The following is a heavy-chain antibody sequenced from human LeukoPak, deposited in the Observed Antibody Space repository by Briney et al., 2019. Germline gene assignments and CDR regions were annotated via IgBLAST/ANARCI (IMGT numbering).Heavy chain of an antibody. CDR2: IYPGDSDT. V-gene: IGHV5-51*01. J-gene: IGHJ4*02. CDR1: GSLFTTYW. CDR3: ASRKKGMATAGFDY. D-gene: IGHD5-24*01. Sequence: GASLKISCKGSGSLFTTYWIGWVRQMPGKGLEWMGIIYPGDSDTRYSPSFQGHVTISADSSSSTAYLQWSSLKTSDTAIYYCASRKKGMATAGFDYWGQGTLVTVSS.